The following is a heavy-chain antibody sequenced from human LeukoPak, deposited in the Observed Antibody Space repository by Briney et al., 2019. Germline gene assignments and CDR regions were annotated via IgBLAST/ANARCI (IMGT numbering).Heavy chain of an antibody. CDR1: GYSFPYYW. Sequence: GESLKISCETSGYSFPYYWIGWVRQVPGKGLEWVGIIYPDDSDIRYSPSFKGQVTISADKSTTTVYLQWSSLKASDTAMYYCARQGSYDNSGYSFDYWGQGTLVTVSS. CDR3: ARQGSYDNSGYSFDY. D-gene: IGHD3-22*01. CDR2: IYPDDSDI. J-gene: IGHJ4*02. V-gene: IGHV5-51*01.